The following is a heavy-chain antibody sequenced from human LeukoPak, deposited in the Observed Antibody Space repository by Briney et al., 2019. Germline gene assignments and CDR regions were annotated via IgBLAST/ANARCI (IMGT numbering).Heavy chain of an antibody. CDR1: GGTFISYA. D-gene: IGHD6-13*01. J-gene: IGHJ6*03. CDR3: ASTNHVDSSSSFLLYYYYMDV. CDR2: IIPIFGTA. V-gene: IGHV1-69*13. Sequence: AAVKVSCKASGGTFISYAISWVRQAPGQGLEWMGGIIPIFGTANYAQKFQGRVTITADESTSTAYMELSSLRSEDTAVYYCASTNHVDSSSSFLLYYYYMDVWGKRTTVTVSS.